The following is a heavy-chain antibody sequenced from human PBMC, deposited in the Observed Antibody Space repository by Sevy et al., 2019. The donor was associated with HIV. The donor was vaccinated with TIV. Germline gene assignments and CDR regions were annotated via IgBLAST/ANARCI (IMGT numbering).Heavy chain of an antibody. Sequence: GGSLRLSCAASGFTFSSYAMSWDRQAPGKGLEWVSAISGSGGSTYYADSVKGRFTISRDNSKNTLYLQMNSLRAEDTAVYYCAKGRIALDAFDIWGQGTMVTVSS. CDR2: ISGSGGST. D-gene: IGHD6-13*01. V-gene: IGHV3-23*01. CDR1: GFTFSSYA. CDR3: AKGRIALDAFDI. J-gene: IGHJ3*02.